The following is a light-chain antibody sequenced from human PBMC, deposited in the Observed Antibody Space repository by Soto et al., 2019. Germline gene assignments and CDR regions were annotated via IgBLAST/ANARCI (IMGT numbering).Light chain of an antibody. J-gene: IGKJ5*01. CDR2: AAS. CDR3: QQLNSYPIT. CDR1: QGISTS. V-gene: IGKV1-17*01. Sequence: DIQMTQSPSSLSASVGDRVTITCGASQGISTSLNWYQQKPGKAPKLLIYAASSLQSGVPSRFSGSGSGTDFTLTISSLQPEDFATYYCQQLNSYPITFGQGTRLEIK.